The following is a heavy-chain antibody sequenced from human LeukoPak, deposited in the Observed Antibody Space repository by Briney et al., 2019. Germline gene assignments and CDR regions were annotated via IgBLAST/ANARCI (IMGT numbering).Heavy chain of an antibody. V-gene: IGHV1-3*01. J-gene: IGHJ4*02. D-gene: IGHD5-12*01. CDR3: AREGISGYDPYYFDY. Sequence: ASVKVSCKASGYTFTSYAIHWVRQAPGQRLEWMGWINAGNGNTKYSQKFQGRVTITRDTSASTAYMELSSLRSEDTAVYYCAREGISGYDPYYFDYWGQGTLVTVSS. CDR1: GYTFTSYA. CDR2: INAGNGNT.